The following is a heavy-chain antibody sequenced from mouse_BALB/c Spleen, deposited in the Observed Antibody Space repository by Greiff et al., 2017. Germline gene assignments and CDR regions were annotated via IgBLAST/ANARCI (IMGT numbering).Heavy chain of an antibody. CDR1: GYAFSSYW. Sequence: VQLQESGAELVRPGSSVKISCKASGYAFSSYWMNWVKQRPGQGLEWIGQIYPGDGDTNYNGKFKGKATLTADKSSSTAYMQLSSLTSEDSAVYCCASYGNFAYWGQGTLVTVSA. J-gene: IGHJ3*01. CDR3: ASYGNFAY. D-gene: IGHD2-1*01. CDR2: IYPGDGDT. V-gene: IGHV1-80*01.